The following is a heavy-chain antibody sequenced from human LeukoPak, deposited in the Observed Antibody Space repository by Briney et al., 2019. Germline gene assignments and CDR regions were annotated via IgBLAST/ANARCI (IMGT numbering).Heavy chain of an antibody. CDR2: IYSGGST. CDR3: ARDLRLGMGGSDY. D-gene: IGHD7-27*01. Sequence: GGSLRLSCAASGFTFSSYSMNWVRQAPGKGLEWVSVIYSGGSTYYADSVKGRFTISRDNSKNTLYLQMNSLRAEDTAVYYCARDLRLGMGGSDYWGQGTLVTVSS. J-gene: IGHJ4*02. CDR1: GFTFSSYS. V-gene: IGHV3-53*01.